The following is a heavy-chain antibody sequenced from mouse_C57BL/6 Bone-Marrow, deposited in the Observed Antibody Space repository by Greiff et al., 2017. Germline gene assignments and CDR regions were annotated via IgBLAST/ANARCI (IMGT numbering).Heavy chain of an antibody. CDR2: IYPRSGNT. CDR1: GYTFTSYG. J-gene: IGHJ3*01. CDR3: ARSEVLLGVIAY. V-gene: IGHV1-81*01. D-gene: IGHD1-1*01. Sequence: VKLMESGAELARPGASVKLSCKASGYTFTSYGISWVKQRTGQGLEWIGEIYPRSGNTYYNEKFKGKATLTADKSSSTAYMQLRSLTSEDSAVFFCARSEVLLGVIAYWGQGTLVTVSA.